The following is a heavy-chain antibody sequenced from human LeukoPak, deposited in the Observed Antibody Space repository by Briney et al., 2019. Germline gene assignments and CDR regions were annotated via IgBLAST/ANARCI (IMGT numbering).Heavy chain of an antibody. CDR2: INHSGST. J-gene: IGHJ4*02. V-gene: IGHV4-34*01. Sequence: SETLSLTCAVYGGSFSGYYWSWIRQPPGKGLEWIGEINHSGSTNYNPSLKSRVTISVDTSKNQFSLKLSSVTAADTAVYYCARNLNYDSSGYSLGYFDYWGQGTLVTVSS. CDR1: GGSFSGYY. CDR3: ARNLNYDSSGYSLGYFDY. D-gene: IGHD3-22*01.